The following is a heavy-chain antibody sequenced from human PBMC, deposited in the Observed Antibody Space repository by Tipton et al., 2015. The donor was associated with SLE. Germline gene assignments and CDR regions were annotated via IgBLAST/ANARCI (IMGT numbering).Heavy chain of an antibody. Sequence: SLRLSCAASGFTFSSYGMHWVRQAPGKGLEWVAFIRYDGSNKYYADSVKGRFTISRDNSKNTLYLQMNSLRAEDTAVYYCARGQHDMVQGVPQLFYFDYWGQGTLVTVSS. J-gene: IGHJ4*02. CDR1: GFTFSSYG. CDR2: IRYDGSNK. D-gene: IGHD3-10*01. V-gene: IGHV3-30*02. CDR3: ARGQHDMVQGVPQLFYFDY.